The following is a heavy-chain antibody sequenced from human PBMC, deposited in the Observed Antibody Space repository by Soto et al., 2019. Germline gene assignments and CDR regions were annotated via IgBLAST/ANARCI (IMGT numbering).Heavy chain of an antibody. V-gene: IGHV3-23*01. J-gene: IGHJ5*02. CDR2: ISAGGTT. CDR3: AKDPLTRGWFDP. CDR1: GFTFAGNA. Sequence: EVQLLESGGGLVQPGESLRLSCAASGFTFAGNAMTWVRQAPGKGLHWVSGISAGGTTYYADSAKGRFTISRDNSKNTLYLQMNSLRADVTAVYYCAKDPLTRGWFDPWGQGTLVTVSS.